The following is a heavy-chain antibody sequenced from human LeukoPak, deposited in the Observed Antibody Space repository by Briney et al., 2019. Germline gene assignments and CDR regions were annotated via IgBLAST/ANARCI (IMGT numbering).Heavy chain of an antibody. D-gene: IGHD4-17*01. J-gene: IGHJ5*02. V-gene: IGHV3-48*01. CDR1: GFTFSSYN. Sequence: GGSLRLSCAASGFTFSSYNMNWVRQAPGKGLEWVSYISSSSSTIYYADSVKGRFTISRDNAKNSLYLQMNSLRAEDTAVYYCARLSSHYGDYKVDPWGQGTLVTVSS. CDR3: ARLSSHYGDYKVDP. CDR2: ISSSSSTI.